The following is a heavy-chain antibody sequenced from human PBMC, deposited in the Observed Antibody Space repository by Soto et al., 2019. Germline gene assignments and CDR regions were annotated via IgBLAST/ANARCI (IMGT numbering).Heavy chain of an antibody. Sequence: ASVKVSCKASGYTFTGYYMHWVRQAPGQGLEWMGWINPNSGGTNYAQKFQGWVTMTRDTSISTAYMELSRLRSDDTAVYYCAREYGAIAARYYYYYGMDVWGQGTTVTVSS. CDR2: INPNSGGT. D-gene: IGHD6-6*01. J-gene: IGHJ6*02. V-gene: IGHV1-2*04. CDR3: AREYGAIAARYYYYYGMDV. CDR1: GYTFTGYY.